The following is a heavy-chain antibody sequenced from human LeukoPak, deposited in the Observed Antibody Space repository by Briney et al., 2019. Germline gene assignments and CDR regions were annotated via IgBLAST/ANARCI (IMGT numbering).Heavy chain of an antibody. D-gene: IGHD6-19*01. CDR2: ISSNGGST. J-gene: IGHJ6*02. CDR3: ARGTPSSSGWLYYGMDV. CDR1: GFTFSSYA. Sequence: GGSLRLSCAASGFTFSSYAMHWVRQAPGRGLEYVSAISSNGGSTYYANSVKGRFTISRDNSKNTLYLQMGSLRAEDMAVYYCARGTPSSSGWLYYGMDVWGQGTTVTVSS. V-gene: IGHV3-64*01.